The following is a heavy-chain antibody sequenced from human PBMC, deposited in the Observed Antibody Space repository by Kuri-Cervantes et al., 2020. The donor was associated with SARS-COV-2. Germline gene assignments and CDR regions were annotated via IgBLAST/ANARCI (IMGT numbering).Heavy chain of an antibody. D-gene: IGHD3/OR15-3a*01. V-gene: IGHV3-23*01. CDR1: GFTFGDYA. CDR3: ARDKSYGFWREPFDY. Sequence: GGSLRLSCVGSGFTFGDYAMSWVRQSPGKGLEWVSAISGSGSNTYYADSVKGRFIISRDNSKNTMYLQMDSLRADDTAVYFWARDKSYGFWREPFDYWGQGTPVTVSS. CDR2: ISGSGSNT. J-gene: IGHJ4*02.